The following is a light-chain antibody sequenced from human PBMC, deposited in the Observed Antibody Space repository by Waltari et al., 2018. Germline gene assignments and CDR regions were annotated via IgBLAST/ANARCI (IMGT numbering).Light chain of an antibody. CDR1: QSVLYSSNNNNY. Sequence: DIVMTQSPDSLAVSLGERATINCKSSQSVLYSSNNNNYFAWYPQKPGQPPKLLFYWSSTRASGVPDRFSGSGSGTDFTLTISSLQAEDVAVYYCQQYYTTPRTFGQGTTVEIK. CDR2: WSS. CDR3: QQYYTTPRT. J-gene: IGKJ1*01. V-gene: IGKV4-1*01.